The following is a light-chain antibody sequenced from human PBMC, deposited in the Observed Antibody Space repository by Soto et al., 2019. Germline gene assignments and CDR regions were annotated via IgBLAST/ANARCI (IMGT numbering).Light chain of an antibody. CDR3: QQSFRPLWT. V-gene: IGKV1-39*01. Sequence: DIQMTQSPSSLYASVGDRVTITCRASQSITNYLHWYQQKPGKAPKLLIYAASSLQSGVPSRFSGSGSETDFTLTISSLQPYDSATYYCQQSFRPLWTFDQGINV. J-gene: IGKJ1*01. CDR1: QSITNY. CDR2: AAS.